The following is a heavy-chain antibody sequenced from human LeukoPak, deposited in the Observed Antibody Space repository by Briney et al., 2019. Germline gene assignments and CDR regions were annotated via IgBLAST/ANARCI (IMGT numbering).Heavy chain of an antibody. CDR3: AKSQSGYSNLEY. V-gene: IGHV3-23*01. J-gene: IGHJ4*02. Sequence: GGSLRLSCAASGFTFSSYAMSWVRQAPEKGLEWVSVISGSGGTTYYADSVKGRFTISRDNSKNTLYMQMNSLRAEDTAVYYCAKSQSGYSNLEYWGQGTLVTISS. CDR1: GFTFSSYA. CDR2: ISGSGGTT. D-gene: IGHD4-11*01.